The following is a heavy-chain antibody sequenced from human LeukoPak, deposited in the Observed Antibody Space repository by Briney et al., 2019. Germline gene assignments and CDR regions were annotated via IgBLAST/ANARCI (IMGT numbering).Heavy chain of an antibody. J-gene: IGHJ3*02. D-gene: IGHD6-6*01. CDR3: AREQSIAARHDAFDI. V-gene: IGHV1-69*05. CDR2: IIPIFGTA. CDR1: GGTFSSYA. Sequence: SVKVSCKASGGTFSSYAISWVRQAPGQGLEWMGGIIPIFGTANYAQKFQGRVTITTDESTSTAYMELSSLRSEDTAVYYCAREQSIAARHDAFDIWGQGTMVTVSS.